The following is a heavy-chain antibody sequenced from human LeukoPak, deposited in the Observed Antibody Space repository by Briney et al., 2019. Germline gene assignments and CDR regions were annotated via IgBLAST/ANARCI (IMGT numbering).Heavy chain of an antibody. CDR1: GFTFSSYG. Sequence: PGGSLRLSCAASGFTFSSYGMHWVRQAPGKGLEWVAFIRYDGSNKYYADSVKGRFTISRDNSKNTLYLQMNSLRAEDTAVYYCAKDRGTAAAGLFDYWGQGTLVTVSS. CDR2: IRYDGSNK. CDR3: AKDRGTAAAGLFDY. V-gene: IGHV3-30*02. J-gene: IGHJ4*02. D-gene: IGHD6-13*01.